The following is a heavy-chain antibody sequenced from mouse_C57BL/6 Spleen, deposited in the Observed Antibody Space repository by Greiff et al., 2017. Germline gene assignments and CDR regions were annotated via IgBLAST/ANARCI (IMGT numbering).Heavy chain of an antibody. CDR3: ARDYYGNYGWYFDV. CDR2: ISSGSSTI. Sequence: EVKVVESGGGLVKPGGSLKLSCAASGFTFSDYGMHWVRQAPEKGLEWVAYISSGSSTIYYADTVKGRFTISRDNAKNTLFLQMTSLRSEDTAMYYCARDYYGNYGWYFDVWGTGTTVTVSS. V-gene: IGHV5-17*01. J-gene: IGHJ1*03. D-gene: IGHD2-1*01. CDR1: GFTFSDYG.